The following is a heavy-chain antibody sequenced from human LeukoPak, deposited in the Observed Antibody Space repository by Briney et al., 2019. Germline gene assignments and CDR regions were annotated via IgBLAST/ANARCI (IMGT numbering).Heavy chain of an antibody. V-gene: IGHV3-30*04. CDR2: ISYDGSNK. Sequence: GGSLRLSCAASGFTFSSSAMHWVRQAPGKGLEWVAVISYDGSNKYYADSVKGRFTISRDNSKNTLYLQMNSLRAEDTAVYYCALEGGPPGSGSFDYWGQGTLVTVSS. CDR1: GFTFSSSA. CDR3: ALEGGPPGSGSFDY. J-gene: IGHJ4*02. D-gene: IGHD3-10*01.